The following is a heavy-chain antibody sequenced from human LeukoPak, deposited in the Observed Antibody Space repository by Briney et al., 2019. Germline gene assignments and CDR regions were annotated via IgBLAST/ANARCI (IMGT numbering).Heavy chain of an antibody. V-gene: IGHV1-18*01. D-gene: IGHD5-12*01. CDR3: AREKRGYSGYDFGVDY. J-gene: IGHJ4*02. CDR1: GYTFTSYG. CDR2: ISAYNGNT. Sequence: ASVKVSCKASGYTFTSYGISWVRQAPGQGLEWMGWISAYNGNTNYAQKLQGRVTMTTDTSTSTAYMELRSLRSDDTAVYYCAREKRGYSGYDFGVDYWGQGTLVTVSS.